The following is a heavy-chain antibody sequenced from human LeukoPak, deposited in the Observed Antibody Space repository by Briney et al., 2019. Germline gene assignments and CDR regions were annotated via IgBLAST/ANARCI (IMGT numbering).Heavy chain of an antibody. Sequence: GRSLRLSCEASEFTFSSYAMHWVRQAPGKGLEWVAVISSDGSNQYFADSVMGRFAISRDNPKSTLYLRMNSLKVEDTAVYCARQGSSLYYSHTYMDVWGKGTTVTISS. D-gene: IGHD6-6*01. J-gene: IGHJ6*03. V-gene: IGHV3-30*01. CDR2: ISSDGSNQ. CDR1: EFTFSSYA. CDR3: ARQGSSLYYSHTYMDV.